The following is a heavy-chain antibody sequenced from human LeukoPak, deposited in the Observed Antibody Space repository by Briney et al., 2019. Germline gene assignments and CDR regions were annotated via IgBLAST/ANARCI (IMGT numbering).Heavy chain of an antibody. J-gene: IGHJ4*02. Sequence: PGGSLRLSCATSGFTFRSHAMHWVRQSPGKGLEWVAQIWYDGSNKYYADSVKGRFSVSRDNSKNTLYLQMNSLRAEDTAVYYCTRDNPFGGHWGQGTLVTVSS. CDR1: GFTFRSHA. CDR3: TRDNPFGGH. CDR2: IWYDGSNK. D-gene: IGHD2-15*01. V-gene: IGHV3-33*01.